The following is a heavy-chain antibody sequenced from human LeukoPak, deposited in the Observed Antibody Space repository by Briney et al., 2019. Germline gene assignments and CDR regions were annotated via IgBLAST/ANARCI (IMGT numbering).Heavy chain of an antibody. CDR1: GFTFASYA. CDR2: ISGSGGST. V-gene: IGHV3-23*01. D-gene: IGHD3-9*01. Sequence: GGSLRLSCAASGFTFASYAMSWVRQAPGKGLEWVSVISGSGGSTFYADSVKGRFTISRDNSKNTLYLQMNSLRAEDTAVYYCAKAPTSYDILTREYFQHWGQGTLVTVSS. J-gene: IGHJ1*01. CDR3: AKAPTSYDILTREYFQH.